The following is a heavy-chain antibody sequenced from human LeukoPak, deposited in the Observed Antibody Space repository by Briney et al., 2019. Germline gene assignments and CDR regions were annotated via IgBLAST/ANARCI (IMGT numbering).Heavy chain of an antibody. D-gene: IGHD1-7*01. Sequence: SQTLSLPCAISGDSVSSNSVAWNWIRQSPSRGLEWLGRTYYRSKWYNDYAVSVKSRITINPDTSKNQFSLQLNSVTPEDTAVYCCARIHTSKNYADGWFDPWGQGTLVTVSS. CDR2: TYYRSKWYN. CDR3: ARIHTSKNYADGWFDP. V-gene: IGHV6-1*01. J-gene: IGHJ5*02. CDR1: GDSVSSNSVA.